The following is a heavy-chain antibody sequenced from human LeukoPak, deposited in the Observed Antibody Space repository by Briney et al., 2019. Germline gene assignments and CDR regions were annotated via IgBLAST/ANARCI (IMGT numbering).Heavy chain of an antibody. Sequence: PGGSLRLSCAASGFTFSDYYMSWIRQAPGKGLEWVSYISSSGSTIYYADSVKGRFTISRDNAKNSLYLQMNSLRTDDSAFYYCAKDGDFYDSSGYDHFDYWGQGTLVTVSS. D-gene: IGHD3-22*01. CDR1: GFTFSDYY. J-gene: IGHJ4*02. V-gene: IGHV3-11*01. CDR3: AKDGDFYDSSGYDHFDY. CDR2: ISSSGSTI.